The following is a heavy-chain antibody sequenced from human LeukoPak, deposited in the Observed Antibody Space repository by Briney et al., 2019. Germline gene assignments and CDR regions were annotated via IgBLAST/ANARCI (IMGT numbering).Heavy chain of an antibody. Sequence: GASVKVSCKFSGYTFTSYDINWVRQATGQGLEWMGWMNPNSGNTGYAQKFQGRVTMTSDTSITTAYMDLSSLTSEDTAVYYCARGRVGATSHSNWLFDLWGRGTPVTVSS. CDR1: GYTFTSYD. V-gene: IGHV1-8*01. J-gene: IGHJ2*01. CDR2: MNPNSGNT. CDR3: ARGRVGATSHSNWLFDL. D-gene: IGHD1-26*01.